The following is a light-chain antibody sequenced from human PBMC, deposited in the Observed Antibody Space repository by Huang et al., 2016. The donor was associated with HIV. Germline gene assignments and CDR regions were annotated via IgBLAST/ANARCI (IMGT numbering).Light chain of an antibody. CDR2: ETF. V-gene: IGKV3-15*01. Sequence: ERVLMQSPGTLSVSPGERATLSCRTSQGIGNSLAWYQLKPGQTPRLLIYETFIRASDIPARFSGGGSGIDFTLTISGLQSEDSAVYYCQQYHEWPRTFGQGTKVEIK. CDR1: QGIGNS. J-gene: IGKJ2*01. CDR3: QQYHEWPRT.